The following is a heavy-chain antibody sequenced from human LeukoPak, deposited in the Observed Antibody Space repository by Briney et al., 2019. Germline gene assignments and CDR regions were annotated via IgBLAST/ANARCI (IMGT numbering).Heavy chain of an antibody. CDR2: ISGSGGST. D-gene: IGHD2-2*01. J-gene: IGHJ4*02. Sequence: GGSLRLSCAASGFTVSSNYMSWVRQAPGKGLEWVSAISGSGGSTYYADSVKGRFTISRDNSKNTLYLQMNSLRAEDTAVYYCAKFRRDIVVVPAAPIRYWGQGTLVTVSS. CDR1: GFTVSSNY. V-gene: IGHV3-23*01. CDR3: AKFRRDIVVVPAAPIRY.